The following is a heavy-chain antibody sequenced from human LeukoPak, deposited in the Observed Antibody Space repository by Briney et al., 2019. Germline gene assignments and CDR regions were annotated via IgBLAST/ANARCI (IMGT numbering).Heavy chain of an antibody. D-gene: IGHD3-16*01. V-gene: IGHV3-30*02. J-gene: IGHJ2*01. CDR3: AQAGGTFYYWFLGL. Sequence: GGSLRLSCAASGFTFSSYWMHWVRQAPGTGLEWVAFIRFDGSNKYYADSVKGRFTISRDDSRRMLYLHMNSLRPEDTAVYYCAQAGGTFYYWFLGLWGRGSLVTVSS. CDR1: GFTFSSYW. CDR2: IRFDGSNK.